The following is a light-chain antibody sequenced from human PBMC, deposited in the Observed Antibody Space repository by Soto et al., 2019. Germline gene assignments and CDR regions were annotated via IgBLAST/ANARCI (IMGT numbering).Light chain of an antibody. CDR1: QSVSSSY. CDR2: GAS. CDR3: QQYGSSPT. J-gene: IGKJ4*01. V-gene: IGKV3-20*01. Sequence: EIVLTQSPGTLSLSPGERATLSCRASQSVSSSYLAWYQQKPGQAPRLLIYGASSRATGIPDRFSGSGSGTDFTLTISRLPPEDFAVYYCQQYGSSPTFGGGTKVEIK.